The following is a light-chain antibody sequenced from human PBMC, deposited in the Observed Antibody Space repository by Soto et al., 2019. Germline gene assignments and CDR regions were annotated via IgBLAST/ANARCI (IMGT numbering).Light chain of an antibody. Sequence: DIQMTQSPSTLSASVGDRVTITCRASQSINNWLAWYQQKPGKAPKPFIIKASTLEIGVPSRFSGSGSGTEFTLSISSLQPDDFATNFCQQYQSFPLTFGQGTKVEIK. CDR2: KAS. CDR3: QQYQSFPLT. V-gene: IGKV1-5*03. CDR1: QSINNW. J-gene: IGKJ1*01.